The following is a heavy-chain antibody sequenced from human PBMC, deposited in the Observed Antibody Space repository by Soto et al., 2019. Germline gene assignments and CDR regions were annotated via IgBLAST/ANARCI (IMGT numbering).Heavy chain of an antibody. J-gene: IGHJ5*02. V-gene: IGHV3-73*01. CDR3: TRHPDCSGGSCYFDNWFDP. Sequence: GGSLRLSCAASGFTFSGSAMHWVRQASGKGLEWVGRIRSKANSYATAYAASVKGRFTISREDSKNTAYLQMNSLKTEDTAVYYCTRHPDCSGGSCYFDNWFDPWGQGTLVTVSS. D-gene: IGHD2-15*01. CDR2: IRSKANSYAT. CDR1: GFTFSGSA.